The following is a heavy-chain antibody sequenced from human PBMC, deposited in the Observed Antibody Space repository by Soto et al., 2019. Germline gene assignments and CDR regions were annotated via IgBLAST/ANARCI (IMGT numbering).Heavy chain of an antibody. CDR2: IYYSGST. D-gene: IGHD6-13*01. CDR3: ARPFGVAAAGPFDY. Sequence: QVQLQESGPGLVKPSQTLSLTCTVSGGSISSGGYYWSWIRQHPGKGLEWIGYIYYSGSTYYNPALKSRVITSVDTAKNQFSPKLSSVTAADTAVYYCARPFGVAAAGPFDYWCQGTLVTVSS. V-gene: IGHV4-31*03. CDR1: GGSISSGGYY. J-gene: IGHJ4*02.